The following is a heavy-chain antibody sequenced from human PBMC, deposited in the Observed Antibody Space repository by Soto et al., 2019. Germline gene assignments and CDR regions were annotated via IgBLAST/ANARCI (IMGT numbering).Heavy chain of an antibody. CDR3: AKDSTFPKGGWYVPAKVDYFDY. V-gene: IGHV3-23*01. J-gene: IGHJ4*02. CDR2: ISGSGGST. CDR1: GFTFSSYA. Sequence: PGGSLRLSYAASGFTFSSYAMSWVRQAPGKGLEWVSAISGSGGSTYYADSVKGRFTISRDNSKNTLYLQMNSLRAEDTAVYYCAKDSTFPKGGWYVPAKVDYFDYWGQGTLVTVSS. D-gene: IGHD6-19*01.